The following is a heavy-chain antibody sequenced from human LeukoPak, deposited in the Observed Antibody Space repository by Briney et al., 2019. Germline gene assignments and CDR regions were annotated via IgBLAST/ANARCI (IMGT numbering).Heavy chain of an antibody. J-gene: IGHJ4*02. V-gene: IGHV3-21*01. D-gene: IGHD6-19*01. CDR2: ISSSGTYT. CDR3: TRSPYSSGWYSFDY. CDR1: GFTFSSYT. Sequence: GGSLTLSCAASGFTFSSYTMNWVRQAPGKGLEWVSSISSSGTYTYYADSVKGRFTISRDNAKNSVFLQMNSLRAEDTALYYCTRSPYSSGWYSFDYWGQGTLVTVSS.